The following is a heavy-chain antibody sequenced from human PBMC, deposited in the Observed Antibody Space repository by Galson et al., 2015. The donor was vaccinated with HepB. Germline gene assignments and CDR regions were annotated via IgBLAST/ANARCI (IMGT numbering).Heavy chain of an antibody. Sequence: SLRLSCAGSGFTFSDYYMAWIRQAPGKGLEWVSYLSHSGSYTNYADSVKGRFTISRDNVRNSLYLEMNTLRVDDTAVYYCVRARRATQPLDKWGQGTLVTVSS. J-gene: IGHJ4*02. CDR2: LSHSGSYT. CDR1: GFTFSDYY. V-gene: IGHV3-11*05. CDR3: VRARRATQPLDK.